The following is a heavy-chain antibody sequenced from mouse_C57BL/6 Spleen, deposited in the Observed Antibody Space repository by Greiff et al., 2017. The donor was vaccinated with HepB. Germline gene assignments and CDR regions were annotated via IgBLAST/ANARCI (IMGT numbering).Heavy chain of an antibody. V-gene: IGHV5-9*01. CDR1: GFTFSSYT. CDR2: ISGGGGNT. Sequence: EVHLVESGGGLVKPGGSLKLSCAASGFTFSSYTMSWVRQTPEKRLEWVATISGGGGNTYYPDSVKGRFTISRDNAKNTLYLQMSSLRSEDTALYYCARLITTVVPTYWYFDVWGTGTTVTVSS. CDR3: ARLITTVVPTYWYFDV. D-gene: IGHD1-1*01. J-gene: IGHJ1*03.